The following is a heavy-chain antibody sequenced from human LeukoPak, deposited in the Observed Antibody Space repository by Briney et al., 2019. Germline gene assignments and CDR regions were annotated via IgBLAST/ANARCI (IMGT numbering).Heavy chain of an antibody. V-gene: IGHV4-59*01. CDR1: GGSISSYY. Sequence: PSETLSLTCTVSGGSISSYYWSWIRQPPGKGLEWIGYIYYSGSTNYNPSLKSRVTISVDTSKNQFSLKLSSVTAEDTAVYYCARAGRGGTSENWFDPWGQGTLVTVSS. D-gene: IGHD1-1*01. J-gene: IGHJ5*02. CDR2: IYYSGST. CDR3: ARAGRGGTSENWFDP.